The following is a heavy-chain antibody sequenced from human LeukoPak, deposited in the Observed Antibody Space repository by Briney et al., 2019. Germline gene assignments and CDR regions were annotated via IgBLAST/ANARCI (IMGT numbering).Heavy chain of an antibody. CDR1: GFSFSIYS. Sequence: GGSLRLSCVASGFSFSIYSMSWVRQAPGKGLERVANIRQDGRETHYVDSVKGRFTIFRDNAKSSVYLQMNGLRAEDTAVYYCVRGGVLTTSSWGLGTLVTVSS. J-gene: IGHJ5*02. V-gene: IGHV3-7*05. D-gene: IGHD2-8*02. CDR2: IRQDGRET. CDR3: VRGGVLTTSS.